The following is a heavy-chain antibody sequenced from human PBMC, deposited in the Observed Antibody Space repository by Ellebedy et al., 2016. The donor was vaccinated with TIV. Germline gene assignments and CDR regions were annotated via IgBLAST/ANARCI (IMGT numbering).Heavy chain of an antibody. Sequence: PGGSLRLSCQGSGYSFTTYWIAWVRQMPGKGLEWMGIIYPGDSHTRYSTSFQGQVTIPADKSISTAYLQWSSLKASDTAMYFCARHYCSSTSCYGTNYYYGMDVWGQGTTVTVSS. CDR1: GYSFTTYW. CDR2: IYPGDSHT. D-gene: IGHD2-2*01. J-gene: IGHJ6*02. CDR3: ARHYCSSTSCYGTNYYYGMDV. V-gene: IGHV5-51*01.